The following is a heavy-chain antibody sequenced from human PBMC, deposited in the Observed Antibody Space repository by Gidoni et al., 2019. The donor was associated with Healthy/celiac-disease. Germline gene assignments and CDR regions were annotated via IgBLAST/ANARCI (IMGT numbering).Heavy chain of an antibody. CDR2: IYYSGST. J-gene: IGHJ4*02. V-gene: IGHV4-59*01. D-gene: IGHD3-22*01. Sequence: QVQLQESGPGLVKPSETLSLTCTVSGGSISSYYWRWIRQPPGKGLEWIGYIYYSGSTNYNPSLKSRVTISVDTSKNQFSLKLSSVTAADTAVYYCASGGHDSSGYYYYWGQGTLVTVSS. CDR1: GGSISSYY. CDR3: ASGGHDSSGYYYY.